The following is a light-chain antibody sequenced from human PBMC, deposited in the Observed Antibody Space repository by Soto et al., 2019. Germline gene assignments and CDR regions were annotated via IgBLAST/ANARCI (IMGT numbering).Light chain of an antibody. Sequence: DFVMTQSPDSLAVSLGERATINCKCSQSISYSSNNKNYLAWYQVKPGQPPKLLINWASTRESGVPDRFSGSGSGTDFTLTISSLQAEDVAVYYCQEYYSSRLTFGGGTKLDIK. J-gene: IGKJ4*01. CDR2: WAS. CDR1: QSISYSSNNKNY. CDR3: QEYYSSRLT. V-gene: IGKV4-1*01.